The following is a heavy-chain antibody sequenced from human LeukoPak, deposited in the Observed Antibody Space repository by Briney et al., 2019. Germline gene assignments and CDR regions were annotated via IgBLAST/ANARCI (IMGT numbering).Heavy chain of an antibody. CDR2: MNPKSGNT. CDR3: ARGLRYFDWLSLATSSSYGMAV. V-gene: IGHV1-8*01. CDR1: GYTFTSYD. D-gene: IGHD3-9*01. Sequence: GSVTVSCKASGYTFTSYDSNWVRQAAGQGREGMGWMNPKSGNTGYAQKFQGRVTMTRNTSRSTAYMELSRVRSEDTGGYNGARGLRYFDWLSLATSSSYGMAVWGQGPTVTVSS. J-gene: IGHJ6*02.